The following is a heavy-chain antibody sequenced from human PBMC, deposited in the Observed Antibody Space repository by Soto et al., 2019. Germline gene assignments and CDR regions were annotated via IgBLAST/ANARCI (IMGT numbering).Heavy chain of an antibody. CDR3: ARDQGRYDFWSGQADY. J-gene: IGHJ4*02. Sequence: QVQLVESGGGVVQPGRSLRLSCAASGFTFSSYAMHWVRQAPGKGLEWVAVISYDGSNKYYADSVKGRFTISRDNSKNTLYLQMNSLRAEDTAVYYCARDQGRYDFWSGQADYWGQGTLVTDSS. CDR1: GFTFSSYA. CDR2: ISYDGSNK. V-gene: IGHV3-30-3*01. D-gene: IGHD3-3*01.